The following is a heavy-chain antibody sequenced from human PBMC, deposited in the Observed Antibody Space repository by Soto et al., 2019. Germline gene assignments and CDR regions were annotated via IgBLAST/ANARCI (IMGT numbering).Heavy chain of an antibody. D-gene: IGHD5-18*01. CDR3: ARAHTAIVDSFLGY. Sequence: ASVKVSCKASGYTFTGYYMHWVRQAPGQGIEWIGWINPNSGGTNYAQKFQGRVTMTRDTSISTAYMELSRQRSDDTAVNYCARAHTAIVDSFLGYWGQGARATAPQ. J-gene: IGHJ4*02. CDR1: GYTFTGYY. V-gene: IGHV1-2*02. CDR2: INPNSGGT.